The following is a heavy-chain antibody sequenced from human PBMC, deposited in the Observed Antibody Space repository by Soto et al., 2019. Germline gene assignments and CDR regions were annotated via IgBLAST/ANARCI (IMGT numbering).Heavy chain of an antibody. CDR3: ATFYGDYVSY. D-gene: IGHD4-17*01. CDR1: GGSISSSTYY. V-gene: IGHV4-39*01. Sequence: SENLSHTCTVSGGSISSSTYYWGWIRQPPGKGLEWIGSIYYSGSTFYNPSLKSRVTISVDTSKNQFSLKLSSVTAADTAVYYCATFYGDYVSYWGQGTLVTVS. J-gene: IGHJ4*02. CDR2: IYYSGST.